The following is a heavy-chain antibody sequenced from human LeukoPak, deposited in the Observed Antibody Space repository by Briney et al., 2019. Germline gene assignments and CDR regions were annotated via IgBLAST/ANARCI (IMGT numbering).Heavy chain of an antibody. J-gene: IGHJ6*03. CDR2: INPGSGGT. Sequence: ASVKVSCKASGYTFTGYYMHWVRQAPGQGLEWMGWINPGSGGTNYAQKFQGRVTMTRDTSISTAYMEPSRLRSDDTAVYYCARGRRYMDVWGKGTTVTVSS. V-gene: IGHV1-2*02. CDR3: ARGRRYMDV. CDR1: GYTFTGYY.